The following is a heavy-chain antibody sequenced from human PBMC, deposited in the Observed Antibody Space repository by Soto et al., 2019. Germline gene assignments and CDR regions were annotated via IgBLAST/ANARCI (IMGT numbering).Heavy chain of an antibody. J-gene: IGHJ4*02. Sequence: GGSLRLSCAASGFIFKMYWMHWVRQSPGKGLVWISRIYNDGTYSDYADSVRGRFTISRDNVNDTLYLQMNNLRAEDSGLYYCTRGPRPISTGTGAYWGQGTQFTVSS. CDR1: GFIFKMYW. CDR2: IYNDGTYS. CDR3: TRGPRPISTGTGAY. V-gene: IGHV3-74*01. D-gene: IGHD3-10*01.